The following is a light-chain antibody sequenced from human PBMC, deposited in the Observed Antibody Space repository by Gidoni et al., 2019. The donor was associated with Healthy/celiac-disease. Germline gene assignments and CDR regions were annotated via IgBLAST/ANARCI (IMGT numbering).Light chain of an antibody. CDR3: QKYNSAPT. CDR2: AAS. Sequence: DIQMTQSPSSLSASVGDRVTITCRASQGISNYFAWYQQKPGKVPKLLIYAASTLQSGVPSRFSGSGSGTDFTLTISSLQPEDVATYYCQKYNSAPTFGPGTKVDIK. V-gene: IGKV1-27*01. CDR1: QGISNY. J-gene: IGKJ3*01.